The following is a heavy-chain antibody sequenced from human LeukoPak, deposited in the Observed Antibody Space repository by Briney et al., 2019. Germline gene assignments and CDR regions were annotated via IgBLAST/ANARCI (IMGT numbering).Heavy chain of an antibody. CDR1: GGSISSGGYY. D-gene: IGHD3-22*01. J-gene: IGHJ2*01. V-gene: IGHV4-31*03. Sequence: SETLSLTCTVSGGSISSGGYYWSWIRQHPGKGLEWIGYIYYSGSTYYNPSLKSRVTISVDTSKNQFSLKLSSVTAADTAVYYCARDRGDGSGYSYWYFDLWGRGTLVTVSS. CDR2: IYYSGST. CDR3: ARDRGDGSGYSYWYFDL.